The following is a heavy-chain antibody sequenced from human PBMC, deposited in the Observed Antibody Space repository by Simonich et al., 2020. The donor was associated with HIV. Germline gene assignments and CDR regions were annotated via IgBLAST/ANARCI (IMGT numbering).Heavy chain of an antibody. V-gene: IGHV3-74*01. CDR1: GFTFSNYW. Sequence: EVQLVESGGGLVQSGGSLRLSCVASGFTFSNYWMHWVRQAPWKGLEWVSRIKSDGTTTIYADSVKGRFIISRDNAKNTLYLQMNSLRTEDTAVYFCYGAFDVWGQGTMVTVSS. CDR3: YGAFDV. J-gene: IGHJ3*01. CDR2: IKSDGTTT. D-gene: IGHD4-17*01.